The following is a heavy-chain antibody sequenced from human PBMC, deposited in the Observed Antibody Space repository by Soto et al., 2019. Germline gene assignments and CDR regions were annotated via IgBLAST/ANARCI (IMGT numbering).Heavy chain of an antibody. V-gene: IGHV3-23*01. Sequence: EVQLLESGGGLVQPGGSLRLSCAASGFTFSSYAMSWVRQAPGKGLEWVSAISGSGGSTYYADSVKGRFTISRDNSKNTLYLQMNGLRAEDTAVYYCAKDYADDYGDYFGSVGEVRSGDYWGQGTLVTVSS. CDR1: GFTFSSYA. CDR2: ISGSGGST. CDR3: AKDYADDYGDYFGSVGEVRSGDY. D-gene: IGHD4-17*01. J-gene: IGHJ4*02.